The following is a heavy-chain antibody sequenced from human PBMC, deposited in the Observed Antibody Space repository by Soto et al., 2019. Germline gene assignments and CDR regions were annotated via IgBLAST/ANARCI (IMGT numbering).Heavy chain of an antibody. J-gene: IGHJ4*02. V-gene: IGHV4-59*01. Sequence: QVQLQESGPGLVKPSETLSLTCTVSGGSISSYYWSWIRQPPGKGLEWIGYIFSTGTTNYNPSLKRRITMSIDTSQNTFSLKLSSVTTGDTAVSYCARGRISAAVLSRVYFDYWGQGTLFTV. CDR2: IFSTGTT. D-gene: IGHD6-25*01. CDR1: GGSISSYY. CDR3: ARGRISAAVLSRVYFDY.